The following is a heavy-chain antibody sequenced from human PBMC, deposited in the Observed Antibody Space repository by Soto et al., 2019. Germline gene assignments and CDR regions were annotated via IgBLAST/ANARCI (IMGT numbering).Heavy chain of an antibody. D-gene: IGHD3-3*01. V-gene: IGHV1-8*01. J-gene: IGHJ5*02. CDR2: MNPNSGNT. Sequence: QVQLLQSGAEVKKPGASVKVSRKASGYTFTSYDINWVRQATGQGLEWMGWMNPNSGNTGYAQKFQGRVTMTRNTSISTAYMELSSLRSEDTAVYYCARGITIFGVVDPGGQGTLVTVSS. CDR1: GYTFTSYD. CDR3: ARGITIFGVVDP.